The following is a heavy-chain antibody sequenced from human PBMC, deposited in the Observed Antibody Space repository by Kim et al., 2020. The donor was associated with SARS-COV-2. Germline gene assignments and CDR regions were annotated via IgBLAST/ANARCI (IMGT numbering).Heavy chain of an antibody. CDR3: ARGLWGGGYSQPVDY. J-gene: IGHJ4*02. V-gene: IGHV4-34*01. CDR2: INHSGST. CDR1: GGSFSGYY. Sequence: SETLSLTCAVYGGSFSGYYWSWIRQPPGKGLEWIGEINHSGSTNYNPSLKSRVTISVDTSKNQFSLKLSSVTAADTAVYYCARGLWGGGYSQPVDYWGQGTLVTVSS. D-gene: IGHD6-25*01.